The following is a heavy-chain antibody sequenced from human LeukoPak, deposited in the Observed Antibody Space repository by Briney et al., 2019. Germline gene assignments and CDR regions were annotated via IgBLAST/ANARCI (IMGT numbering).Heavy chain of an antibody. V-gene: IGHV3-23*01. CDR1: GFTFSTYD. CDR3: TKWDGFGDS. Sequence: GGSLRLSCAASGFTFSTYDMSWVRQAPGKGLEWVSGMSRSGGNTFYTDSVKGRFTISRDISKNTVYLQMNSLRAEDTALYYCTKWDGFGDSWGQGTLVIVSS. J-gene: IGHJ4*02. CDR2: MSRSGGNT. D-gene: IGHD3-10*01.